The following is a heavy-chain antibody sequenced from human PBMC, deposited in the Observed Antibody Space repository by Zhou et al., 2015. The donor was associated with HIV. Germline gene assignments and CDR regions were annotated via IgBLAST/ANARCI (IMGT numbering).Heavy chain of an antibody. J-gene: IGHJ6*02. CDR2: IIPIFGTA. V-gene: IGHV1-69*06. CDR3: AVPLGGYCSGGSCSKTPVGGGGYGMDV. Sequence: QVQLVQSGAEVKKPGSSVKVSCKASGGTFSSYAISWVRQAPGQGLEWMGGIIPIFGTANYAQKFQGRVTITADKSTSTAYMELSSLRSEDTAVYYCAVPLGGYCSGGSCSKTPVGGGGYGMDVWGQGTTVTVSS. CDR1: GGTFSSYA. D-gene: IGHD2-15*01.